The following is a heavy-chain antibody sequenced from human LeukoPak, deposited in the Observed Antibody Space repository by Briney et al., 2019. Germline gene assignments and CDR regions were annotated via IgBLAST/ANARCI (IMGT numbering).Heavy chain of an antibody. V-gene: IGHV6-1*01. D-gene: IGHD7-27*01. J-gene: IGHJ3*02. CDR3: ARAALVYNWGYVI. Sequence: SQTLSLTCAISGDSVSSNSADWNWIRQSPSRGLEWLGRTYYRSKWYNDYAVSVKSRITINPDTSKNQFSLQLNSVTPEDTAVYCCARAALVYNWGYVIWGQGTMVTVSS. CDR2: TYYRSKWYN. CDR1: GDSVSSNSAD.